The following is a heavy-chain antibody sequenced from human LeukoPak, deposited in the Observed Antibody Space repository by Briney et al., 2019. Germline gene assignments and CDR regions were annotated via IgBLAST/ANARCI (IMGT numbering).Heavy chain of an antibody. J-gene: IGHJ4*02. Sequence: GGSLRLSCAASGFTFSNSAMSWVRQTPGKGLEWVSAISGSGGSTYYADSVKGRFTISRDNSKNTLYLQMNSLRAEDTAVYYCATTTPYSGSYYAGFRYWGQGTLVTVSS. D-gene: IGHD1-26*01. V-gene: IGHV3-23*01. CDR3: ATTTPYSGSYYAGFRY. CDR2: ISGSGGST. CDR1: GFTFSNSA.